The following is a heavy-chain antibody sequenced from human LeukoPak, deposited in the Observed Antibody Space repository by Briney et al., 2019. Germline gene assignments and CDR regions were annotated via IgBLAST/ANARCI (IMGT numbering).Heavy chain of an antibody. D-gene: IGHD3-22*01. Sequence: GGSLRLSCAASGFIFSSYWMSWVRQAPGKGLEWVANIKQDGSEKYYVDSVKGRFTISRDNAKNSLYLQMNSLRAEDTAVYYCARGGYYYDSSGYYDYRGQGTLVTVSS. CDR1: GFIFSSYW. CDR3: ARGGYYYDSSGYYDY. J-gene: IGHJ4*02. CDR2: IKQDGSEK. V-gene: IGHV3-7*01.